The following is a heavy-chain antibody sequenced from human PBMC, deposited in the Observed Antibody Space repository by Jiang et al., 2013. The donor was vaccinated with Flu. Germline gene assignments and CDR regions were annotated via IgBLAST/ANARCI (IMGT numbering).Heavy chain of an antibody. CDR2: FDPEDGET. D-gene: IGHD3-16*02. J-gene: IGHJ4*02. Sequence: SGAEVKKPGASVKVSCKVSGYTLTELSMHWVRQAPGKGLEWMGGFDPEDGETIYAQKFQGRVTMTEDTSTDTAYMELSSLRSEDTAVYYCATRGTYDYVWGSYRLYYFDYWGQGTLVTVS. CDR1: GYTLTELS. V-gene: IGHV1-24*01. CDR3: ATRGTYDYVWGSYRLYYFDY.